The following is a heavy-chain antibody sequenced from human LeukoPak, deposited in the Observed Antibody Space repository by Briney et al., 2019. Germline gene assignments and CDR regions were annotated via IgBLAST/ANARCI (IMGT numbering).Heavy chain of an antibody. CDR3: ARGDGGEITNGGYYFNY. J-gene: IGHJ4*02. D-gene: IGHD2-8*01. V-gene: IGHV3-7*01. CDR1: GVTFSSSW. CDR2: IKQDGSRK. Sequence: GGSLRLSCAASGVTFSSSWMSWVRQAPGKGLEWVANIKQDGSRKLYVDSVQGRFTISRDNAKNSLYLQMNSLRAEDTAVYYCARGDGGEITNGGYYFNYWGQGTLVTVSS.